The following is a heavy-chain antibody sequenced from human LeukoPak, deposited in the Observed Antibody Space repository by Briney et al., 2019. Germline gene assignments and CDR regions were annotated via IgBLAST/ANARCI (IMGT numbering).Heavy chain of an antibody. Sequence: QPGRSLRLSCAASGFTFSSYGMHWVRQAPGKGLEWVAVISYDGSNKYYADSVKGRFTVSRDNSKNTLYLQMNSLRAEDTAVYYCARDRSGVRGDVWGQGTTVTVSS. D-gene: IGHD6-19*01. V-gene: IGHV3-30*03. CDR2: ISYDGSNK. CDR1: GFTFSSYG. CDR3: ARDRSGVRGDV. J-gene: IGHJ6*02.